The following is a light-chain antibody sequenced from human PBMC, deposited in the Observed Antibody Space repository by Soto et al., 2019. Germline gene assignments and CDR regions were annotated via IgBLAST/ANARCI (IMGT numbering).Light chain of an antibody. CDR3: QPRSNWPT. Sequence: EIVLTQSPATLSLSPGERATLSCRASQSVSSYLAWYQQKPGQAPRLLIYDASNRATGIPARFSGSGSGKDVTITISSIELEDVAVYYCQPRSNWPTFGGGTKVEMK. J-gene: IGKJ4*01. CDR1: QSVSSY. V-gene: IGKV3-11*01. CDR2: DAS.